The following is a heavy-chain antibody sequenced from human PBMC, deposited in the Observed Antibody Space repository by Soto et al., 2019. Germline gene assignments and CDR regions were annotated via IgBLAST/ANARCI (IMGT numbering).Heavy chain of an antibody. CDR1: GGTFSSYA. CDR3: ARDEIPDPDYYYYYGMHV. CDR2: IIPIFGTA. J-gene: IGHJ6*02. Sequence: QVQLVQFGAEVKKPGSSVKVSCKASGGTFSSYAISWVRQAPGQGLEWMGGIIPIFGTANYAQKFQGRVTITADESTSTAYMELSSLRSEDTAVYYCARDEIPDPDYYYYYGMHVWGQGTTVTVSS. V-gene: IGHV1-69*01.